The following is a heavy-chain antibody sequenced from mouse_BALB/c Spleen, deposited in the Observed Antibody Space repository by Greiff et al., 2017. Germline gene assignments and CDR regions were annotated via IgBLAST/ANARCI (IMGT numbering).Heavy chain of an antibody. CDR3: ARSVYYRAMDY. Sequence: EVMLVESGGGLVQPGGSRKLSCAASGFTFSSFGMHWVRQAPEKGLEWVAYISSGSSTIYYADTVKGRFTISRDNPKNTLFLQMTSLRSEDTAMYYCARSVYYRAMDYWGQGTSVTVSS. D-gene: IGHD2-14*01. CDR2: ISSGSSTI. CDR1: GFTFSSFG. J-gene: IGHJ4*01. V-gene: IGHV5-17*02.